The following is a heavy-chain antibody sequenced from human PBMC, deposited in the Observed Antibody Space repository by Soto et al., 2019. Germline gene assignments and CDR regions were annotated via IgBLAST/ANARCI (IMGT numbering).Heavy chain of an antibody. CDR1: GFTFSSYA. Sequence: GGSLRLSCAASGFTFSSYAMSWVRQAPGKGLEWVSAISGSGGSTYYADSVKGRFTISRDNSKNTLYLQMNSLRAEDTAVYYCAKDLPSFDIVVVPAATQHGVFDYWGQGTLVTVSS. D-gene: IGHD2-2*01. J-gene: IGHJ4*02. V-gene: IGHV3-23*01. CDR3: AKDLPSFDIVVVPAATQHGVFDY. CDR2: ISGSGGST.